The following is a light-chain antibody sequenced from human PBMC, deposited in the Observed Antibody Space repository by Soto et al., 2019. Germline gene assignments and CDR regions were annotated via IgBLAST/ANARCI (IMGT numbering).Light chain of an antibody. J-gene: IGLJ1*01. CDR3: SSYTSSSLYV. Sequence: QSALTQPAFVSGSPGQSITISCTGTSSDVGGYNYVSWYQQHPGKAPKLMIYDVSNRPSGVSNRFSGSKSGNTASLTISGLQAGDEADYYCSSYTSSSLYVFGTGTKVTVL. V-gene: IGLV2-14*01. CDR2: DVS. CDR1: SSDVGGYNY.